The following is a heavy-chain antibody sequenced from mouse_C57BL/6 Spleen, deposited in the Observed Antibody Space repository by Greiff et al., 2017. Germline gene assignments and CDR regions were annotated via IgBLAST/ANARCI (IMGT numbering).Heavy chain of an antibody. CDR3: ARYYGSSQYYFDY. D-gene: IGHD1-1*01. Sequence: QVQLQQSGPELVKPGASVKISCKASGYTFTSYYINWVKQRPGQGLEWIGWINPGSGNTKYNEKFKGKATPTADTSSSTAYMQLSSLTSEDSAVYYCARYYGSSQYYFDYWGKGTTLTVSS. CDR2: INPGSGNT. V-gene: IGHV1-66*01. J-gene: IGHJ2*01. CDR1: GYTFTSYY.